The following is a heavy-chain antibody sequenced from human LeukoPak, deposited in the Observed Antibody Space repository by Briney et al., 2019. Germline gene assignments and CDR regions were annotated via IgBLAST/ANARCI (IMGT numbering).Heavy chain of an antibody. CDR3: ATGYLYYFDY. CDR2: ISSSGSTI. V-gene: IGHV3-48*03. D-gene: IGHD5-18*01. Sequence: GGSLRLSCAASGFIFSAYEMNWVRQAPGKGLEWVSYISSSGSTIYYADSVKGRFTISRDNAKNSLYLQMNSLRAEDTAVYYCATGYLYYFDYWGQGTLVTVSS. CDR1: GFIFSAYE. J-gene: IGHJ4*02.